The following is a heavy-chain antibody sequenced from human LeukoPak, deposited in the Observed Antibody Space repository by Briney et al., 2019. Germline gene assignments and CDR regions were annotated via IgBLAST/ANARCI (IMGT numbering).Heavy chain of an antibody. V-gene: IGHV4-39*02. CDR1: GGSISSSSYY. J-gene: IGHJ5*02. Sequence: SETLSLTCTVSGGSISSSSYYWGWIRQPPGKGLEWIGSIYYSGSTYYNPSLKSRVTISVDTSKNQFSLKLSSVTAADTAVYYCARDEVAGNNWFDPWGQGTLVTVSS. CDR2: IYYSGST. CDR3: ARDEVAGNNWFDP. D-gene: IGHD6-19*01.